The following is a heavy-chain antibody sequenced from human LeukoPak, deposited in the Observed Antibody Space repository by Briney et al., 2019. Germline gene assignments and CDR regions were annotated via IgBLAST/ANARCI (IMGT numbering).Heavy chain of an antibody. CDR1: GFTFSSYA. Sequence: PGGSLRLSCAASGFTFSSYAMSWVSQAPGKGLEGVSGISGSGGSTYYADSVKGRFTISRDNSKNTLYLQMNSLRAEDTAVYYCAKGHTFGGVIVIGYYFDYWGEKTLVSVSS. V-gene: IGHV3-23*01. J-gene: IGHJ4*02. CDR2: ISGSGGST. D-gene: IGHD3-16*02. CDR3: AKGHTFGGVIVIGYYFDY.